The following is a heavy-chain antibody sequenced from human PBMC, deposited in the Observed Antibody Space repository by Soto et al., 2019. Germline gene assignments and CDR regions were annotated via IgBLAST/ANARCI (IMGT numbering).Heavy chain of an antibody. V-gene: IGHV5-51*01. D-gene: IGHD3-22*01. CDR3: ARPDATGKYYYDSSGYWFDP. CDR1: GYSFTSYW. J-gene: IGHJ5*02. CDR2: IYPGDSDT. Sequence: GESLKISCKGSGYSFTSYWIGWVRQMPGKGLEWMGIIYPGDSDTRYSPSFQGQVTISADKSISTAYLQWSSLKASDTAMYYCARPDATGKYYYDSSGYWFDPWGQGTLVTVSS.